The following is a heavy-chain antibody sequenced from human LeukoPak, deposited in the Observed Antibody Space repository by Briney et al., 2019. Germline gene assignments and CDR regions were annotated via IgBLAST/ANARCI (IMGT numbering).Heavy chain of an antibody. CDR2: IIPIFGTA. V-gene: IGHV1-69*06. CDR3: VRVRDGYNDAYDI. CDR1: GYTFTSYY. Sequence: SVKVSCKASGYTFTSYYMHWVRQAPGQGLEWMGGIIPIFGTANYAQKFQGRVTITADKSTSTAYMELSSLRSEDTAVYYCVRVRDGYNDAYDIWGQGTMVTVPS. J-gene: IGHJ3*02. D-gene: IGHD5-24*01.